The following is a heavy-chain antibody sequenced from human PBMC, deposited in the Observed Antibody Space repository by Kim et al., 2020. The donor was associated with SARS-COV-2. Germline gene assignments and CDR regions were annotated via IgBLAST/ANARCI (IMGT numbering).Heavy chain of an antibody. Sequence: KFQGRVTITADESTSTAYMELSSLRSEDTAVYYCARAGYCSSTSCYEFDYWGQGTLVTVSS. D-gene: IGHD2-2*01. CDR3: ARAGYCSSTSCYEFDY. V-gene: IGHV1-69*01. J-gene: IGHJ4*02.